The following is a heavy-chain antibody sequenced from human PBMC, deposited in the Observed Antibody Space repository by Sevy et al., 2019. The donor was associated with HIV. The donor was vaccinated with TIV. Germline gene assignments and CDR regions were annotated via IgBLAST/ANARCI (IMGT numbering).Heavy chain of an antibody. D-gene: IGHD3-22*01. CDR3: AGWRGTRVTMMVVVVTGYFYY. V-gene: IGHV4-34*01. CDR1: GGSFSDYS. CDR2: INHSGNT. Sequence: SETLSLTCAVYGGSFSDYSWNWIRQPPGKWLEWIGEINHSGNTNYNPSLKSRVTISIDASKNEVSLKVTSVTAADTAVYYCAGWRGTRVTMMVVVVTGYFYYWGQGTPVTVSS. J-gene: IGHJ4*02.